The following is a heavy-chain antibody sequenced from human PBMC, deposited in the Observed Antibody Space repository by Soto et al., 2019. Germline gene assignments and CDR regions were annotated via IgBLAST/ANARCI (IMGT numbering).Heavy chain of an antibody. CDR1: GFTFSSYG. D-gene: IGHD3-3*01. CDR3: ARVATYYDFWSGYPAAGMDV. Sequence: GGSLRLSCAASGFTFSSYGMHWVRQAPGKGLEWVAVIWYDGSNKYYADSVKGRFTISRDNSKNTLYLQMNSLRAEDTAVYYCARVATYYDFWSGYPAAGMDVWGQGTTVTVSS. J-gene: IGHJ6*02. V-gene: IGHV3-33*01. CDR2: IWYDGSNK.